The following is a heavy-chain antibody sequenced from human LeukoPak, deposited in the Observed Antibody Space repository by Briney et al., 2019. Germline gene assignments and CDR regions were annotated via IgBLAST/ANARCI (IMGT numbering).Heavy chain of an antibody. CDR3: AKNGQSGFSFDP. V-gene: IGHV4-34*01. J-gene: IGHJ5*02. CDR1: GGSLNNYY. CDR2: GNHNGGT. D-gene: IGHD1-26*01. Sequence: PSETLSLTCAVYGGSLNNYYWSWIRQSPGKALEWLGEGNHNGGTKYNPSLKRRVTISADSSRNQFSLKLTSVTAADTAVSHCAKNGQSGFSFDPWGQGTLVTVSS.